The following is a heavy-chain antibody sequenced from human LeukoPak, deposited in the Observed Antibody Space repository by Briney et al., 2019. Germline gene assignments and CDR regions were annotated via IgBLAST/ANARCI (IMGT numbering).Heavy chain of an antibody. V-gene: IGHV3-30-3*01. CDR1: GFTFSNVA. J-gene: IGHJ5*02. CDR3: ARDRYDIP. CDR2: ISYDGTNK. D-gene: IGHD3-9*01. Sequence: GRSLRLSCAASGFTFSNVAMHWVRQAPGKGLEWVAVISYDGTNKYYIDSVKGRFTISRDNSKNTAYLQMNSLRPEGTAVYYCARDRYDIPWGQGTLVTVSS.